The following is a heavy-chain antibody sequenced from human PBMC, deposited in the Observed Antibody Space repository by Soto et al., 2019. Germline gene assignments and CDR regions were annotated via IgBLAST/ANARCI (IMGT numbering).Heavy chain of an antibody. V-gene: IGHV4-30-4*01. J-gene: IGHJ5*02. CDR1: GGSISSGDYY. CDR2: IYYSGST. CDR3: AKGNYDISGLSLNWFDP. Sequence: SETLSLTCTVSGGSISSGDYYWSWIRQPPGKGLEWIGYIYYSGSTNYNPSLKSRVTISVDTSKNQFSLKLSSVTAADTAVYYCAKGNYDISGLSLNWFDPWGQGTLVTVSS. D-gene: IGHD3-22*01.